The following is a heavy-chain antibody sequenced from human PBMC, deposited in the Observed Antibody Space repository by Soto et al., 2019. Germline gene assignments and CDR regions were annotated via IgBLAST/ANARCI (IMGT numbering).Heavy chain of an antibody. CDR3: ARVVYFDRSAYGL. Sequence: LRLSCAASGFSFSGYNMNWVRQAPGKGLEWVSSISGDSNYIYYADSVQGRFTISRDNAKNSVYLQMNSLRAEDTAVYYCARVVYFDRSAYGLWGQGTMVTVSS. CDR1: GFSFSGYN. V-gene: IGHV3-21*01. J-gene: IGHJ3*01. CDR2: ISGDSNYI. D-gene: IGHD3-22*01.